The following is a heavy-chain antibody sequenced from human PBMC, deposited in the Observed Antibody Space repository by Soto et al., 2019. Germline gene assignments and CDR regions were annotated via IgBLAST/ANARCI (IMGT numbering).Heavy chain of an antibody. D-gene: IGHD4-17*01. CDR3: ARDLTTVTYHYYYMDV. Sequence: ASVKVSCKASGYTFTSYGISWVRQAPGQGLEWMGWISAYNGNTNYAQKLQGRVTMTTDTSTSTAYMELRSLRSDDTAVYYCARDLTTVTYHYYYMDVWGKGTTVTVSS. V-gene: IGHV1-18*01. J-gene: IGHJ6*03. CDR1: GYTFTSYG. CDR2: ISAYNGNT.